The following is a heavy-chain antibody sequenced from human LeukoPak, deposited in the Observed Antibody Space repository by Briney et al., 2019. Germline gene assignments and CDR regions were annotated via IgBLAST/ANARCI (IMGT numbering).Heavy chain of an antibody. D-gene: IGHD6-19*01. Sequence: ASVKVSCKASGYTFTAYYIHWLRQAAGQGPEWRGWIKPDSGSSHYAQKFQGRVTMTRDTSSNSAYMDLTRLKSDDTALYYCARARVPIAVAGLYYFDYWGQGALVTVSS. V-gene: IGHV1-2*02. J-gene: IGHJ4*02. CDR1: GYTFTAYY. CDR2: IKPDSGSS. CDR3: ARARVPIAVAGLYYFDY.